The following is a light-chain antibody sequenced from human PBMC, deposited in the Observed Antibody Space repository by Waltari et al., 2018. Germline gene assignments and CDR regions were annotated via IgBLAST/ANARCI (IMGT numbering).Light chain of an antibody. Sequence: DVQLTQSPSSLSASIGDRVTITCRASQGISNYVGWFQPKPGKAPKPLIYGASILESGVPSKFSGSGFETEFTLTISSLQPEDGASYYCQQYYSYPLTFGGGTTVEIK. CDR2: GAS. CDR1: QGISNY. V-gene: IGKV1-16*02. J-gene: IGKJ4*01. CDR3: QQYYSYPLT.